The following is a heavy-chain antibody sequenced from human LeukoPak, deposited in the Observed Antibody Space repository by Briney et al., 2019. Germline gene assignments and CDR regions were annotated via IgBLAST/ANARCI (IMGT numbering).Heavy chain of an antibody. Sequence: GASVKVSCKASGYTFTSYGISWVRQAPGQGLEWMGWISAYNGNTNYAQKLQGRVTMTTDTSTSTAYMELRSLRSDDTAVYYCARMNGYSGYDYYYYYYMDVWGKGTTVTISS. V-gene: IGHV1-18*01. CDR1: GYTFTSYG. J-gene: IGHJ6*03. D-gene: IGHD5-12*01. CDR3: ARMNGYSGYDYYYYYYMDV. CDR2: ISAYNGNT.